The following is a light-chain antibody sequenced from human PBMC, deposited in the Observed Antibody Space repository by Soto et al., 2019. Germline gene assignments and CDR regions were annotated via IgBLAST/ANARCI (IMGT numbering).Light chain of an antibody. CDR1: SSDGCGYNY. Sequence: QCVRTRAASVYGVPGQASTISCPGTSSDGCGYNYVSWYQQHPGKAPKLMIYEVSNRPSGVSNRFSGSKSGNTASLTVSGLQAEDEADYYCSSYANNNNFKFVFGTVTKVTVL. J-gene: IGLJ1*01. V-gene: IGLV2-14*01. CDR3: SSYANNNNFKFV. CDR2: EVS.